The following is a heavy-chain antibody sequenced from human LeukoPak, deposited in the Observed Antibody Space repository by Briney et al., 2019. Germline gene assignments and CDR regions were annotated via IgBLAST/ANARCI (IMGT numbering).Heavy chain of an antibody. J-gene: IGHJ4*02. V-gene: IGHV1-18*01. D-gene: IGHD3-22*01. Sequence: GASVTVSCKASGYTFTSYGISWVRQAPGQGLEWMGWISAYNGNTNYAQKLQGRVTMTTDTSTSTAYMELRSLRSDDTAVYYCARWSPSRAYYYDSSGYYLWGQGTLVTVSS. CDR2: ISAYNGNT. CDR1: GYTFTSYG. CDR3: ARWSPSRAYYYDSSGYYL.